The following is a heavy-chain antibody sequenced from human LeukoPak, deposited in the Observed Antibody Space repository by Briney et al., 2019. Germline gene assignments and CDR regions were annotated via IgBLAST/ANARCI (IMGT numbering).Heavy chain of an antibody. J-gene: IGHJ3*02. V-gene: IGHV3-74*01. CDR3: AREIYDFWSGYSYAFDI. CDR1: GFTFSSYW. D-gene: IGHD3-3*01. Sequence: GGSLRLSCAASGFTFSSYWMHWVRQAPGKGLVWVSRINSDGSSTSYADSVKGRFTISRDNAKNTLYLQMNSLRAEDAAVYYCAREIYDFWSGYSYAFDIWGQGTMVTVSS. CDR2: INSDGSST.